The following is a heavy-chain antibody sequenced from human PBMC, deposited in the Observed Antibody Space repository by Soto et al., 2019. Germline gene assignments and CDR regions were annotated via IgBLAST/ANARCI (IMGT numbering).Heavy chain of an antibody. V-gene: IGHV1-69*13. D-gene: IGHD3-10*01. J-gene: IGHJ6*02. CDR3: ERAVHSWATYYYGSGTQTRYGMDV. CDR1: GGTFSSYA. Sequence: SVKISCKASGGTFSSYAISWVRQAPGQGLAWMGAIMPILGTANYEQKFQGRVTITAGESTSTAYMELSSLRSEDTAVYYGERAVHSWATYYYGSGTQTRYGMDVWGQGTTVTVSS. CDR2: IMPILGTA.